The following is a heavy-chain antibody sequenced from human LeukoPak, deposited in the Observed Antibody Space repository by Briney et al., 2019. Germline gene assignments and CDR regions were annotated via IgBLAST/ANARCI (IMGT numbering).Heavy chain of an antibody. CDR2: ISWNSGSI. Sequence: PGGSLRLSCAASGFTFDDYAMHWVRQAPGKGLEWVSGISWNSGSIGYADSVKGRFTISRDNSKNTLYLQMNRLRAEDTAVYYCARDTYSSSWYTHGEAFDIWGQGTMVTVSS. D-gene: IGHD6-13*01. J-gene: IGHJ3*02. V-gene: IGHV3-9*01. CDR1: GFTFDDYA. CDR3: ARDTYSSSWYTHGEAFDI.